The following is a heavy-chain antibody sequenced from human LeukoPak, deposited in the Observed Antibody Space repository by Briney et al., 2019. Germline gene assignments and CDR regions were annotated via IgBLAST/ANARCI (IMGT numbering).Heavy chain of an antibody. J-gene: IGHJ4*02. V-gene: IGHV3-23*01. Sequence: PGGSLRLSCVASGLTFSPYGMSWVRQAPGKGLEWVSGISGGGAGSYYADSVKGRFIISRDNSKSTLYLQMNSLRAEDTAVYYCARASGLGPRGGYDFWSGYYSDYCGQGTLVAVSS. CDR1: GLTFSPYG. D-gene: IGHD3/OR15-3a*01. CDR3: ARASGLGPRGGYDFWSGYYSDY. CDR2: ISGGGAGS.